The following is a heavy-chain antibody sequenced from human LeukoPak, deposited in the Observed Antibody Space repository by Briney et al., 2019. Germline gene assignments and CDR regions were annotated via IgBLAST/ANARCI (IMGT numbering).Heavy chain of an antibody. CDR3: VSFYEAY. Sequence: GGSLRLSCAASGFTFSNYWMHWVRQAPGKGLVWVSHINSDGSWTSYADSVKGRFTISKDNAKNTMYLQMNNLRAEDTAVYYCVSFYEAYWGRGTLVTVSS. CDR2: INSDGSWT. D-gene: IGHD2/OR15-2a*01. J-gene: IGHJ4*02. V-gene: IGHV3-74*01. CDR1: GFTFSNYW.